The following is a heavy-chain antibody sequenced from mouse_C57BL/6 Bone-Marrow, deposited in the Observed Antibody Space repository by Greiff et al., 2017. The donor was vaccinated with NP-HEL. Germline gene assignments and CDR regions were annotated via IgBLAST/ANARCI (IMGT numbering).Heavy chain of an antibody. J-gene: IGHJ4*01. D-gene: IGHD1-1*01. V-gene: IGHV8-12*01. Sequence: ESGPGILQSSQTLSLTCSFSGFSLSTSGMGVSWIRQPSGKGLEWLAHIYWDDDKRYNPSLKSRLTISKDTSRNQVFLKITSVDTADTATYYCARRGYYYGSSHYAMDYWGQGTSVTVSS. CDR2: IYWDDDK. CDR1: GFSLSTSGMG. CDR3: ARRGYYYGSSHYAMDY.